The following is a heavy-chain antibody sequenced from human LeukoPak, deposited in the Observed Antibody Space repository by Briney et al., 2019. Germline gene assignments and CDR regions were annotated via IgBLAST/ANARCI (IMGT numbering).Heavy chain of an antibody. CDR3: ANSPTSTATTFYGMDV. CDR1: GFTFSSYS. Sequence: GGSLRLSCAASGFTFSSYSMNWVRQAPGKGLEWVSYISSSSSYTNYADSVKGRFTISRDNAKNSLYLQMNSLRAEDTAVYYCANSPTSTATTFYGMDVWGRGTTVTVSS. D-gene: IGHD1-26*01. V-gene: IGHV3-21*01. CDR2: ISSSSSYT. J-gene: IGHJ6*02.